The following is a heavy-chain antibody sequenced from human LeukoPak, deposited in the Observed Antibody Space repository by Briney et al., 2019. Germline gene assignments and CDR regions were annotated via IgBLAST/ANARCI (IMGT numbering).Heavy chain of an antibody. Sequence: GGSLRLSCAASGFTFSSHGMNWVRQAPGKGLEWVSGSSSIGGRTYYADSVKGRFTVTRDNSRDTLHLQMNSLRAEDTGVYYCAKDDAWGRFYHWGQGTLVTVSS. CDR1: GFTFSSHG. V-gene: IGHV3-23*01. J-gene: IGHJ1*01. CDR2: SSSIGGRT. D-gene: IGHD3-16*01. CDR3: AKDDAWGRFYH.